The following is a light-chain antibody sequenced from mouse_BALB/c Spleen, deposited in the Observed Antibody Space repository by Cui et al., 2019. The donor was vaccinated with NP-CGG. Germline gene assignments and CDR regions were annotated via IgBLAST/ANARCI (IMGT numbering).Light chain of an antibody. CDR2: GTN. CDR3: ALWFSNHWV. V-gene: IGLV1*01. Sequence: QAVVTQESALTTYPGETVTLTCSSITGAVTTTNYANGVQEKPDHLFTGLIGGTNNRAPGVPARFSGSLIGDKAALTIAGPQTEDEAIYFCALWFSNHWVFGGGTKLTVL. CDR1: TGAVTTTNY. J-gene: IGLJ1*01.